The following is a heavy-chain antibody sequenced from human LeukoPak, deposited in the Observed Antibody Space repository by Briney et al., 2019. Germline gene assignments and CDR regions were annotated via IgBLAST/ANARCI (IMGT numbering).Heavy chain of an antibody. V-gene: IGHV3-64D*06. CDR1: GFTFSSYA. Sequence: GGPLRLSCSASGFTFSSYAIHWVRQAPGKGLEYVSAISSNGVITYYADSVKGRFTISRDNSKNTLYLQMSSLRAEETAVYYCVRDGTGGAFDIWGQGTMVTVSS. CDR2: ISSNGVIT. CDR3: VRDGTGGAFDI. D-gene: IGHD1-1*01. J-gene: IGHJ3*02.